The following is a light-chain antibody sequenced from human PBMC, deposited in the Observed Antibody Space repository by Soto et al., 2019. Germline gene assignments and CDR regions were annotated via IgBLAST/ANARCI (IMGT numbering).Light chain of an antibody. CDR3: QSFDSSLNGWV. V-gene: IGLV1-40*01. CDR2: GNT. Sequence: QSVLTQPPSVSGAPGQRVTISCTGSSSNIGAGHDVHWYQQVPGTAPKLLVSGNTNRSSGVPDRFSGSNSGTSASLAITGLQAEDEADYYCQSFDSSLNGWVFGGGTKVTVL. J-gene: IGLJ3*02. CDR1: SSNIGAGHD.